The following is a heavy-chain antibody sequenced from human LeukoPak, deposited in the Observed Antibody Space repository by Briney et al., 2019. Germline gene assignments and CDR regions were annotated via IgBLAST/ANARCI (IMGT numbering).Heavy chain of an antibody. V-gene: IGHV4-59*01. CDR3: ARSPHILTGENFDY. D-gene: IGHD3-9*01. Sequence: PSETLSLTCTVSGGSISSYYWSWIRQPPGKGLEWIGFIYYSGSTNYKPSLKSRVTISVDTSKNQFSLKLSSVTAADTAVYYCARSPHILTGENFDYWGQGTLVTVSS. J-gene: IGHJ4*02. CDR2: IYYSGST. CDR1: GGSISSYY.